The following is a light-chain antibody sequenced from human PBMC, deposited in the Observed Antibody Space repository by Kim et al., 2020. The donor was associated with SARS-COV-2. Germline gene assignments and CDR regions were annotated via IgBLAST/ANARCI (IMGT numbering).Light chain of an antibody. CDR2: DAS. V-gene: IGKV1-5*01. CDR3: QQYNSYWT. J-gene: IGKJ1*01. Sequence: GDRVTITCRASKSISSWLVWYQQKPGKAPKLLIYDASSLESGVPSRFSGSGYGTEFTLTISSLQPDDFATYYCQQYNSYWTFGQGTKVDIK. CDR1: KSISSW.